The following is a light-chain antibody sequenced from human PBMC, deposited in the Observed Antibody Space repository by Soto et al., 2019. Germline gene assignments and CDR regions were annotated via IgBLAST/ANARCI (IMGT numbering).Light chain of an antibody. Sequence: DIVLTQSPGTLSLSPGERATLYCRASQSVSSNHLAWYQQKPGQAPRLLIYGGSSRATGIPVRFSVSGSETDFTLTITRLEPEDFAVYYCQQSGNSPPTFGQGTKVEIK. CDR3: QQSGNSPPT. V-gene: IGKV3-20*01. J-gene: IGKJ1*01. CDR1: QSVSSNH. CDR2: GGS.